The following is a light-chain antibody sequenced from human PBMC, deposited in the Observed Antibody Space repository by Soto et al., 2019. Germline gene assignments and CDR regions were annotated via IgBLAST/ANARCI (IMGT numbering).Light chain of an antibody. CDR3: QHFNKWPHMPA. Sequence: IVLTQSPATLSVSPGERATLSCRATQAVGSNLAWYQQRPGQAPRLLIYDSSTRATGIPHRFSGGGSGSDFTLNIRSLQSDDFAVYYCQHFNKWPHMPAFGGGTKLAIK. V-gene: IGKV3-15*01. J-gene: IGKJ4*01. CDR2: DSS. CDR1: QAVGSN.